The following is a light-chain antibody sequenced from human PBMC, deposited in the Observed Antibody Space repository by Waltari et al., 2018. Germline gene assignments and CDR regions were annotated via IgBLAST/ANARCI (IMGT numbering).Light chain of an antibody. J-gene: IGLJ3*02. CDR3: SSYSTTFTVL. Sequence: QSALTQPASVSGSLGQSISISCAGTSNDVGAHNLVSWDQQYPGRAPKLVIYEVTNRPSGISSRFAGSKSGNTASLTISGLQSEDEAEYFCSSYSTTFTVLFGGGTKVTV. CDR1: SNDVGAHNL. V-gene: IGLV2-14*01. CDR2: EVT.